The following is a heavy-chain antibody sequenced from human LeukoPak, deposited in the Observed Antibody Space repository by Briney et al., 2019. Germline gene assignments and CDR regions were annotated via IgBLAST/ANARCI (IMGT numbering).Heavy chain of an antibody. D-gene: IGHD3-10*01. V-gene: IGHV1-8*01. Sequence: ASVKVSCKASGYTFTSYDINWVRQATGQGLEWMGWMNPNSGNTGYAQKFQGRVTMTRNTSISTAYMELSSLRSEDTAVYYCAREDFTMVRGVISWFDPWGQGTLVTVPS. CDR1: GYTFTSYD. J-gene: IGHJ5*02. CDR2: MNPNSGNT. CDR3: AREDFTMVRGVISWFDP.